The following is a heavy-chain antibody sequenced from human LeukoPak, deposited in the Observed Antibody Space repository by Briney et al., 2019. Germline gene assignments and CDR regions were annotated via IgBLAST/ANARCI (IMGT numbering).Heavy chain of an antibody. CDR1: GASISSYY. J-gene: IGHJ4*02. V-gene: IGHV4-4*07. CDR2: MYTSGST. D-gene: IGHD2-21*02. Sequence: SETLSLTCTVSGASISSYYWSWIRQPTGKGLGWIGRMYTSGSTNYNPSLKSRVTMSGDKSNNQFSLKLSSVTAADTAVYYCARVGDSATYFDYWGQGTLVTVSS. CDR3: ARVGDSATYFDY.